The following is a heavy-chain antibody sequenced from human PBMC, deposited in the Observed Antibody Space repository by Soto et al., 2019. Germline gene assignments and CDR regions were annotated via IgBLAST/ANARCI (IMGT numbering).Heavy chain of an antibody. J-gene: IGHJ6*02. CDR1: GFTFSSYG. CDR3: AKDTAARHYYYYGMDV. CDR2: ISYDGSNK. Sequence: QVQLVESGGGVVQPGRSLRLSCAASGFTFSSYGMHWVRQAPGKGLEWVAVISYDGSNKYYADSVKGRFTISRDNSKNTLYLQMNSLRAEDTAVYYCAKDTAARHYYYYGMDVWGQGTTVTVSS. D-gene: IGHD6-6*01. V-gene: IGHV3-30*18.